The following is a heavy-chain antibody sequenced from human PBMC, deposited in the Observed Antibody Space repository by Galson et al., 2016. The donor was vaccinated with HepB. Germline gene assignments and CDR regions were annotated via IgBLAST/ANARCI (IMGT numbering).Heavy chain of an antibody. CDR3: IRREIGTVITTDY. V-gene: IGHV3-73*01. CDR2: VRSKVNDYAT. Sequence: SLRLSCAVSGVTLTGSAMHWVRQAPGKGLEWVGRVRSKVNDYATGYGASVKGRFTISRDDSMNMAYLEMNSLKTEDTAVYYCIRREIGTVITTDYWGPGTLVTVSS. CDR1: GVTLTGSA. D-gene: IGHD4-23*01. J-gene: IGHJ4*02.